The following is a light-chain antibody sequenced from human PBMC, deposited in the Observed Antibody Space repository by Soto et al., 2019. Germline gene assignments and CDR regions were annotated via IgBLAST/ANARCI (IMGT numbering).Light chain of an antibody. CDR2: EVS. CDR3: SSYRSSSTPYV. CDR1: SSDVGGYTY. V-gene: IGLV2-14*01. Sequence: QSVLTQPASVSGSPGQTITISCAGTSSDVGGYTYVSWYQQHPDKAPKLIIYEVSHRPSGVSNRFSGSKSGNTASLTISGLQAEDEADYYCSSYRSSSTPYVFGTGTKLTVL. J-gene: IGLJ1*01.